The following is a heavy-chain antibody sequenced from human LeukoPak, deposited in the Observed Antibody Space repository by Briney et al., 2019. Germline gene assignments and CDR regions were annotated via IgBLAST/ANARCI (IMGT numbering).Heavy chain of an antibody. CDR2: IKQDGSDK. CDR1: GFTFRSFW. D-gene: IGHD2/OR15-2a*01. CDR3: ARILA. V-gene: IGHV3-7*02. J-gene: IGHJ5*02. Sequence: PGGSLRLSCAASGFTFRSFWVTWVRQAPGKGLELVANIKQDGSDKYYVDSVKGRFTISRDNAKNSVYLQINSLRAEDTAVYYCARILAWGQGTLVTVSS.